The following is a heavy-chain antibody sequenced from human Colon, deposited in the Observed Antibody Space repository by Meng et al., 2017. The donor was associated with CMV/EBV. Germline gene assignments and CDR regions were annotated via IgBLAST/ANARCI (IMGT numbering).Heavy chain of an antibody. D-gene: IGHD2/OR15-2a*01. CDR2: VTAHTGNR. CDR3: ARGSYLGAFDY. CDR1: GYTFTSSG. V-gene: IGHV1-18*01. Sequence: ASVKVSCKASGYTFTSSGISWVRQAPGQGLEWMGWVTAHTGNRNYAESLQDRVTMTADTTTNTVYMELKNLRSDDTAIYFCARGSYLGAFDYWGQG. J-gene: IGHJ4*02.